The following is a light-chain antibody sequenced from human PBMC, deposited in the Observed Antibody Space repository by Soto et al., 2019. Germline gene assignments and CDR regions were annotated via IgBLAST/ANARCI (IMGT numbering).Light chain of an antibody. CDR3: QLYVSSGT. CDR1: QSVSINY. V-gene: IGKV3-20*01. J-gene: IGKJ1*01. Sequence: EMVNTETPAVRCVCPGERSSLSCKASQSVSINYLAGYQQMPGQAPRLLIYAASNRVTGIQDSFSGSRSGTDLTRNFSRREPADLAVYSCQLYVSSGTFAQGTKVDI. CDR2: AAS.